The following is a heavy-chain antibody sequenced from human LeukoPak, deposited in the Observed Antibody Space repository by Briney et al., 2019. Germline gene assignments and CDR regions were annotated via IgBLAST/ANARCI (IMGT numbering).Heavy chain of an antibody. CDR1: GYTFTAYY. CDR2: IDPNSGDT. D-gene: IGHD3-9*01. V-gene: IGHV1-2*06. Sequence: ASVKVSCKASGYTFTAYYIHWVRQAPGQGLEWMGRIDPNSGDTKYAQKFQDRVTMTRDTSISTAYMELSRLRSDDTAVYCCARNHVLRYFDWLRFDPWGQGTLVTVSS. J-gene: IGHJ5*02. CDR3: ARNHVLRYFDWLRFDP.